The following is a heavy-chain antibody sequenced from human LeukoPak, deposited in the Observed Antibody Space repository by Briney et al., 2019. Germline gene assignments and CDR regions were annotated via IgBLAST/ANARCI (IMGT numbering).Heavy chain of an antibody. V-gene: IGHV1-2*02. Sequence: ASVKVSCKASGYTFTGYYMHWVRQAPGQGLEWMGWINPNSGGTNYAQKFQGRVTMTRDTSISTAYMELSRLRSDDTAVYYCARDRSYSGYDYYYYYYMDVWGKGTTVTVSS. J-gene: IGHJ6*03. CDR3: ARDRSYSGYDYYYYYYMDV. D-gene: IGHD5-12*01. CDR2: INPNSGGT. CDR1: GYTFTGYY.